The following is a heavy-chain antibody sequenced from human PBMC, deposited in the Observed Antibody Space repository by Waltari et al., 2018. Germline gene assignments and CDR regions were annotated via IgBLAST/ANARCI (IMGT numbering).Heavy chain of an antibody. V-gene: IGHV1-69*13. CDR1: GGTFNSFA. CDR3: ATRIPSDHSGSFYYYGMDV. J-gene: IGHJ6*02. CDR2: IIPRFNTP. Sequence: QLVQSGAEVKKPGSSVIVSCKASGGTFNSFALSWVQQAPGQGLEWMGGIIPRFNTPTYARKFQGRLTVTADESTSTAYMELNSLRSEDSALYYCATRIPSDHSGSFYYYGMDVWGQGTTVTVSS. D-gene: IGHD6-6*01.